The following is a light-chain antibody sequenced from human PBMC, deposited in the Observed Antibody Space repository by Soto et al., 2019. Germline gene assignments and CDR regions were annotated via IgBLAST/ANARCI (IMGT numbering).Light chain of an antibody. CDR2: GAS. V-gene: IGKV3-15*01. CDR3: QQYNNWAPYT. J-gene: IGKJ2*01. Sequence: EIVMTQSPATLSVSPGERATLSCRASQSVSSNLAWYQQKPAQAPRLLIYGASTRATGIPARFSGSGSGTEFTLTIRSLQSEDFAVYYCQQYNNWAPYTFGQGAKLEIK. CDR1: QSVSSN.